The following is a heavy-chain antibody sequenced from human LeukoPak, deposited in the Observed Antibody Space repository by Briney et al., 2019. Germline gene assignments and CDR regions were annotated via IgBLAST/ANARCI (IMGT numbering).Heavy chain of an antibody. D-gene: IGHD1-14*01. V-gene: IGHV1-46*01. CDR3: ARVGILQTFDY. J-gene: IGHJ4*02. CDR1: GYTFTNYY. CDR2: INPGGGST. Sequence: ASVKVSCKASGYTFTNYYLHWVRQAPGQGLEWVGVINPGGGSTSYAQKFQGRVTMTRDTSTSTVYMELSSLRSEDTAVYYCARVGILQTFDYWGQGTLVTVSS.